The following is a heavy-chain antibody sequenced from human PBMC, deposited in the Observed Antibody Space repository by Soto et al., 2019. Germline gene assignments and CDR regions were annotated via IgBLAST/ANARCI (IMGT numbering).Heavy chain of an antibody. V-gene: IGHV4-39*01. D-gene: IGHD3-3*01. J-gene: IGHJ5*02. CDR1: GGSISSSSYY. CDR2: IYYSGST. Sequence: NPSETLSLTCTVSGGSISSSSYYWGWIRQPPGKGLEWIGSIYYSGSTYYNPSLKSRVTISVDTSKNQFSLKLSSVTAADTAVYYCARQEEVRFLEWLLHNWFDPWGQGTLVTVSS. CDR3: ARQEEVRFLEWLLHNWFDP.